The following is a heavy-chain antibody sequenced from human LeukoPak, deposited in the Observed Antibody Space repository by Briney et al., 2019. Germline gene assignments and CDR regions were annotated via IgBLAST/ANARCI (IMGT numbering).Heavy chain of an antibody. CDR3: ATSRFSGGLGRFDP. CDR2: IYYSGST. D-gene: IGHD3-10*01. Sequence: SETLSLTCTVSGDSISSSSSYWGWIRQPPGEGLEWIGSIYYSGSTIYNPSLKSRVTISVDTSKNQVSLKLSSVTAADTAAYYCATSRFSGGLGRFDPWGQGTLVTVSS. CDR1: GDSISSSSSY. J-gene: IGHJ5*02. V-gene: IGHV4-39*07.